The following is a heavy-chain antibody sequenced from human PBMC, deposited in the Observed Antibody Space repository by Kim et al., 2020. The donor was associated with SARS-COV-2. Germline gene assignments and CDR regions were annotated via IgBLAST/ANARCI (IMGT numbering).Heavy chain of an antibody. CDR3: ARPLRLGELSGLDY. V-gene: IGHV1-3*01. CDR1: GYTFTSYA. J-gene: IGHJ4*02. D-gene: IGHD3-16*02. CDR2: INAGNGNT. Sequence: ASVKVSCKASGYTFTSYAMHWVRQAPGQRLEWMGWINAGNGNTKYSQKFQGRVTITRDTSASTAYMELSSLRSEDTAVYYCARPLRLGELSGLDYWGQGTLVTVSA.